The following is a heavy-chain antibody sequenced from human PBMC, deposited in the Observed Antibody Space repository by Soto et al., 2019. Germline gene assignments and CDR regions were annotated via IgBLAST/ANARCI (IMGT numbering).Heavy chain of an antibody. J-gene: IGHJ4*02. V-gene: IGHV3-7*05. CDR2: IKQDGSTM. Sequence: EVHLVESGGGLVQPGGSQRLSCAATGFTFSTYWMAWVRQAPGKGLRWMAIIKQDGSTMYYADSVKGRFTISRDNAKNSLYLQMNSLRAEDTALYYCATSKNWAFGNWGQGTLITVSS. CDR3: ATSKNWAFGN. CDR1: GFTFSTYW. D-gene: IGHD7-27*01.